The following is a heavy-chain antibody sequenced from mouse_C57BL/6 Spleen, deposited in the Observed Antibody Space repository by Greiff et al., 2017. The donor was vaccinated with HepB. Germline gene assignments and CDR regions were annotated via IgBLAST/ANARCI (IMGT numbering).Heavy chain of an antibody. Sequence: EVKLVESGGGLVKPGGSLKLSCAASGFTFSSYAMSWVRQTPEKRLEWVATISDGGSYTYYPDNVKGRFTISRDNAKNNLYLQMSHLKSEDTAMYYCARKGNGYYVYFDDWGQGTTLTVSS. V-gene: IGHV5-4*03. J-gene: IGHJ2*01. D-gene: IGHD2-3*01. CDR3: ARKGNGYYVYFDD. CDR1: GFTFSSYA. CDR2: ISDGGSYT.